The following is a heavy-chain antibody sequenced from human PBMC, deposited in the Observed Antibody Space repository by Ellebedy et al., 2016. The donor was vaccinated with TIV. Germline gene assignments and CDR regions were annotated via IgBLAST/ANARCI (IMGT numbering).Heavy chain of an antibody. J-gene: IGHJ5*02. CDR3: ARWFGELLYVRWFDP. CDR1: GGSMSRSSYY. D-gene: IGHD3-10*01. CDR2: IYYSGST. V-gene: IGHV4-39*01. Sequence: SETLSLTCTVSGGSMSRSSYYWGWIRQPPGKGLEWIGSIYYSGSTDYNPSLKSRVAISADTSKNQFSLRLSSVTAADTGVYYCARWFGELLYVRWFDPWGQGTLVTVSS.